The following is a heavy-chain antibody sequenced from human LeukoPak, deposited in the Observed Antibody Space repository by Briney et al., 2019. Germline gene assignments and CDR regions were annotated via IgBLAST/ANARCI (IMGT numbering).Heavy chain of an antibody. CDR1: GFSFSGHW. D-gene: IGHD1-1*01. V-gene: IGHV3-74*01. J-gene: IGHJ4*02. CDR3: VKDRAGHWTFDY. Sequence: GGSLRLSCTASGFSFSGHWMHWARQLPGKGLVWVSRISPTGSTTSYADSVKGRFTVSRDNAKNTLYLQVNNLRAEDTAVYYCVKDRAGHWTFDYWGQGTLVTVTS. CDR2: ISPTGSTT.